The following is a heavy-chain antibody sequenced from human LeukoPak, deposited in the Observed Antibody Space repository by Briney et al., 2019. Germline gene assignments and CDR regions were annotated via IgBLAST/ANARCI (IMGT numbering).Heavy chain of an antibody. CDR1: AFTFSSYA. CDR3: AKGLVPARKSHYYYYYMDV. J-gene: IGHJ6*03. V-gene: IGHV3-13*01. Sequence: GGSLRLSCAASAFTFSSYAMSWVRQATGKGLEWVSAIGTAGDTYYAGSVKGRFTISRENAKNSLYLQMNSLRAGDTAVYYCAKGLVPARKSHYYYYYMDVWGKGTTVTVSS. D-gene: IGHD2-2*01. CDR2: IGTAGDT.